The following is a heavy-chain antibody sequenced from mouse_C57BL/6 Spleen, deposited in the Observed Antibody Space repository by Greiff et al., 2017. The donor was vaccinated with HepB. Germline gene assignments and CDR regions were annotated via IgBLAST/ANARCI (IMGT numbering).Heavy chain of an antibody. CDR2: IDPSDSYT. Sequence: VQLQQPGAELVRPGTSVKLSCKASGYTFTSYWMHWVKQRPGQGLEWIGVIDPSDSYTNYNQKFKGKATLTVDTSSSTAYMQLSSLTSEDSAVYCCAREGTYDYDGFAYWGQGTLVTVSA. V-gene: IGHV1-59*01. CDR1: GYTFTSYW. CDR3: AREGTYDYDGFAY. J-gene: IGHJ3*01. D-gene: IGHD2-4*01.